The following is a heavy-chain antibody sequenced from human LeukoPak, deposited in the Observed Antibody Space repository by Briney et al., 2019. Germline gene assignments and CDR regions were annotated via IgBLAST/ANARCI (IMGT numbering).Heavy chain of an antibody. V-gene: IGHV4-4*07. Sequence: SETLSLTCTVSGGSISSYYWSWIRQPAGKGLEWIGRIYTSGSTNYNPSLKSRVTMTRDTSTSTVYMELSSLRSEDTAVYYCARESYGEEDNWGQGTLVTVSS. J-gene: IGHJ4*02. CDR3: ARESYGEEDN. CDR1: GGSISSYY. CDR2: IYTSGST. D-gene: IGHD4-17*01.